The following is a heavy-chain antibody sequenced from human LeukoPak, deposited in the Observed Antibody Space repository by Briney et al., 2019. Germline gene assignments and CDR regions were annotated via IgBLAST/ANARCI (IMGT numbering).Heavy chain of an antibody. D-gene: IGHD6-13*01. Sequence: SETLSLTCTVSGGSISNYYWNWIRQPPGKGLEWIRSIYYSGSTYYNPSLKSRVTISVDTSKNQFSLKLSSVTAADTAVYYCARVLYSSSWFRYYYYYMDVWGKGTTVTVSS. CDR1: GGSISNYY. CDR3: ARVLYSSSWFRYYYYYMDV. CDR2: IYYSGST. V-gene: IGHV4-59*12. J-gene: IGHJ6*03.